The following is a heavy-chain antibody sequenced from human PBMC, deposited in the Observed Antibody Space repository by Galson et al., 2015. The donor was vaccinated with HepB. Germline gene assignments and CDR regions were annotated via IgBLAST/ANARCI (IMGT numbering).Heavy chain of an antibody. J-gene: IGHJ3*01. V-gene: IGHV1-2*02. CDR3: ARSHRPITMIRGVIPDAFDV. Sequence: SVKVSCKASGYTFTGYYMHWVRQAPGQGLEWMGWINPNNGDTKYPQKFQGRVTMTRDTSISAVYMELSRLRSDDTAVYYCARSHRPITMIRGVIPDAFDVWGQGTMVTVSS. CDR2: INPNNGDT. D-gene: IGHD3-10*01. CDR1: GYTFTGYY.